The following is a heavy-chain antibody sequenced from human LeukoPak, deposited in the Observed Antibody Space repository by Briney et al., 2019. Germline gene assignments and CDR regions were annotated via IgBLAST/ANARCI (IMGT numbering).Heavy chain of an antibody. D-gene: IGHD3-10*01. J-gene: IGHJ4*02. CDR2: ISYDGSNK. CDR3: AKQGHYYGSGSSFNGYYFDY. CDR1: GFTFSNYG. V-gene: IGHV3-30*18. Sequence: GRSLRLSCAASGFTFSNYGMHWVRQAPGKGLEWVAVISYDGSNKYYADSVKGRFTISRDNSKNTLYLQMNSLRAEDTAVYYCAKQGHYYGSGSSFNGYYFDYWGQGTLVTVSS.